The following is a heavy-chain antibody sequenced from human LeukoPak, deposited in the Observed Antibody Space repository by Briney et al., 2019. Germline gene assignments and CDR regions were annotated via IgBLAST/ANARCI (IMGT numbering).Heavy chain of an antibody. V-gene: IGHV4-59*01. D-gene: IGHD5-12*01. CDR2: IYYSGTT. CDR1: GGSISSYY. CDR3: ARDRRGYSGYDLDY. Sequence: SETLSLTCTVSGGSISSYYWSWIRQPPGKGLEWIGYIYYSGTTSYNPSLKSRVTISVDTSKNQFSLKLSSVTAADTAVYYCARDRRGYSGYDLDYWGPGTLVTVSS. J-gene: IGHJ4*02.